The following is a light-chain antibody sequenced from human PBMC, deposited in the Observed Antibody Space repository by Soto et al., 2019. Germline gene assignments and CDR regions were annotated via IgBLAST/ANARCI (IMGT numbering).Light chain of an antibody. CDR3: IQDTQSYT. V-gene: IGKV2-24*01. CDR2: KIS. Sequence: DIVLTQTPLSSPVTLGQTASISCRSSQSLVHSDGNTYFNWLQQRPGQPPGLLIYKISKRFPGVPDRFSGSGAGTDFTLKISRVEAEDVGDYYCIQDTQSYTFGPGTKLESK. CDR1: QSLVHSDGNTY. J-gene: IGKJ2*01.